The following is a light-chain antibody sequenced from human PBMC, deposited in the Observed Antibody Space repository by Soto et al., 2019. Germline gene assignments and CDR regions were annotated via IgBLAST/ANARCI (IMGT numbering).Light chain of an antibody. J-gene: IGKJ1*01. Sequence: EIVMTQSPATLSVSPGERATLSCRASQSVSSNLAWYQQKPGQAPRLLIYGASTRATGIPARFSGSGSGTDFTLTISSLEPEDFAVYHCQQYGSLSWTFGQGTKVDI. CDR2: GAS. CDR3: QQYGSLSWT. CDR1: QSVSSN. V-gene: IGKV3-15*01.